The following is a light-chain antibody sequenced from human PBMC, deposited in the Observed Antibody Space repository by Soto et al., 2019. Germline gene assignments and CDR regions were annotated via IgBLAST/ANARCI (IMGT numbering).Light chain of an antibody. CDR3: QQYYSYPWT. CDR2: DAS. CDR1: QSISSW. V-gene: IGKV1-5*01. J-gene: IGKJ2*02. Sequence: DLQMTQSPSTLSASVGDRVTITCRASQSISSWLAWYQQKPGKAPKLLIDDASSLESGVPSRFSGSGSGTVFTLTSSSLQLEYFATYYCQQYYSYPWTFGQVTKLEIK.